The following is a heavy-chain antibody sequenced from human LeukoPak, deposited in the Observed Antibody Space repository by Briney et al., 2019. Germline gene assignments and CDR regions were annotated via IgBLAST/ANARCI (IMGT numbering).Heavy chain of an antibody. CDR2: IKHDGSEK. CDR3: ARVRYYTTGQGFDY. J-gene: IGHJ4*02. V-gene: IGHV3-7*01. CDR1: EFTFSSYW. D-gene: IGHD2-2*02. Sequence: QSGGSLRLSCVGSEFTFSSYWMTWVRQAPGKGLEWVANIKHDGSEKFYVDSVTGRFTISRDNAKNSLYLQMNTLRAEDTAVYYCARVRYYTTGQGFDYWRQGTLVTVSS.